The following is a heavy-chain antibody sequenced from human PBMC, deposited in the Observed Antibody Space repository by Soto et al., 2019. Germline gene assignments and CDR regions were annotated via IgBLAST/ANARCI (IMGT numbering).Heavy chain of an antibody. CDR2: ISTNNGKT. CDR1: GGTFSSYA. D-gene: IGHD5-18*01. Sequence: ASVKVSCKASGGTFSSYAISWVRQAPGQGLEWMGWISTNNGKTNSAQKLQGRVTMTTDTSTSIAYMELRSLRSDDTAVYYCASDYSYGMFGYWGQGTLVTVSS. J-gene: IGHJ4*02. V-gene: IGHV1-18*01. CDR3: ASDYSYGMFGY.